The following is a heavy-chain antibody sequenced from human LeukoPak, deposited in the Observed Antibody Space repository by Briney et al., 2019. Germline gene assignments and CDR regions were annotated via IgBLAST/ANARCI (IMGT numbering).Heavy chain of an antibody. CDR2: IYYSGST. J-gene: IGHJ4*02. Sequence: SETLSLTCTVSGGSTSSYYWSWIRQPPGKGLEWIGYIYYSGSTNYNASLTNRVTISVDTSKNQFSLKLSSVTAADTAVYYCAREVGYCSGGSCYSYFDYWGQGTLVTVSS. V-gene: IGHV4-59*01. CDR1: GGSTSSYY. CDR3: AREVGYCSGGSCYSYFDY. D-gene: IGHD2-15*01.